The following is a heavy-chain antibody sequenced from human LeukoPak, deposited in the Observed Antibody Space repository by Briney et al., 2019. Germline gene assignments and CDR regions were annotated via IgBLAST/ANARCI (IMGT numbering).Heavy chain of an antibody. D-gene: IGHD2-2*01. CDR1: GDTFSSYT. J-gene: IGHJ5*02. CDR3: ARGYCSSTSCRRINWFDP. CDR2: IIPILGIA. V-gene: IGHV1-69*02. Sequence: WSSVKVSCKAPGDTFSSYTISWVRQAPGQGLEWMGRIIPILGIANYAQKFQGRVTITADKSTSTAYMELSSLRSEDTAVYYCARGYCSSTSCRRINWFDPWGQGTLVTVSS.